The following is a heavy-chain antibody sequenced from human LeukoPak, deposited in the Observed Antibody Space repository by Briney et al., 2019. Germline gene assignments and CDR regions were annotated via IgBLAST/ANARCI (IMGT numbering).Heavy chain of an antibody. Sequence: SETLSLTCTVSGGSISSGGYYWSWIRQPPGKGLEWIGYIYHSGSTYYNPSLKSRVTISVDRSKNQFSLKLSSVTAADTAVYYCAVGDTAMVTPSVWGQGTLVTVPS. CDR2: IYHSGST. J-gene: IGHJ4*02. CDR1: GGSISSGGYY. V-gene: IGHV4-30-2*01. CDR3: AVGDTAMVTPSV. D-gene: IGHD5-18*01.